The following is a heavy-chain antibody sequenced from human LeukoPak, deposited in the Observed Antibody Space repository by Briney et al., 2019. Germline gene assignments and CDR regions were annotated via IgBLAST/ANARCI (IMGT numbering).Heavy chain of an antibody. J-gene: IGHJ5*02. Sequence: ASVKVSCKASGYTFTSYAMHWVRQASGQRREWMGWINTGNGNTKYSQKFQGRVTITADESTSTAYMELSSLRSEDTAVYYCARDPGFGELPNWFDPWGQGTLVTVSS. D-gene: IGHD3-10*01. CDR1: GYTFTSYA. CDR2: INTGNGNT. V-gene: IGHV1-3*04. CDR3: ARDPGFGELPNWFDP.